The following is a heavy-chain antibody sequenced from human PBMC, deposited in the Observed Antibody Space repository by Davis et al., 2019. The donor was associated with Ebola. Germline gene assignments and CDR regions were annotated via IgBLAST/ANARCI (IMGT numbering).Heavy chain of an antibody. D-gene: IGHD5-24*01. CDR1: GGSFSGYY. J-gene: IGHJ4*02. CDR3: ARGFKRWLQYYGY. Sequence: SETLSLTCAVYGGSFSGYYWSWIRQPPGKGLEWIGEINHSGSTNYNPSLKSRVTISVDTSKNQFSLKLSSMTAADTAVYYCARGFKRWLQYYGYWGQGTLVTVSS. V-gene: IGHV4-34*01. CDR2: INHSGST.